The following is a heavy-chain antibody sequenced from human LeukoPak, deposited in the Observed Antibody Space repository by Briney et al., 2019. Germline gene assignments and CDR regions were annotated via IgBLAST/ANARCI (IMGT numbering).Heavy chain of an antibody. CDR3: GRTRVNHTRDP. D-gene: IGHD1-14*01. J-gene: IGHJ5*02. Sequence: GASVKVSCTASGNDFSNFYLNWLRQAPGRGLEWVGWINPHSRATHYAQRFRGRVTMEASITRAYMELNSLTSDDTAAYYCGRTRVNHTRDPRGQGTLVTVSS. CDR2: INPHSRAT. CDR1: GNDFSNFY. V-gene: IGHV1-2*02.